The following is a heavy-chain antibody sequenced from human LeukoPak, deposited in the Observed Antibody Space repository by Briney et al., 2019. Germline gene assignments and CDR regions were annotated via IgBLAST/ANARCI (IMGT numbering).Heavy chain of an antibody. V-gene: IGHV3-23*01. CDR3: AKDVGGAVAGFFDY. CDR2: ISGSGDST. J-gene: IGHJ4*02. D-gene: IGHD6-19*01. Sequence: GSLRLSCAASGFTFSSYAMSWVRQAPGKGLEWVSAISGSGDSTYYADSVKGRFTISRDNSKNTLYLQMNSLRAEDTAVYYCAKDVGGAVAGFFDYWGQGTLVTVSS. CDR1: GFTFSSYA.